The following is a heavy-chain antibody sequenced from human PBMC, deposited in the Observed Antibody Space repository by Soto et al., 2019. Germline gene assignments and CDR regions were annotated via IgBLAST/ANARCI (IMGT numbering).Heavy chain of an antibody. Sequence: SETLSLTCTVSGGSISSSTYYWGWIRQPPGRGLEWIGSIYYSGETHYNPSLKSRVTISVDTSKSQFSLKVSSVTAADTAVYYCARTPLRDVSYSSPRKFDSWGQGIVLTVSS. CDR3: ARTPLRDVSYSSPRKFDS. V-gene: IGHV4-39*01. CDR2: IYYSGET. J-gene: IGHJ4*02. D-gene: IGHD2-15*01. CDR1: GGSISSSTYY.